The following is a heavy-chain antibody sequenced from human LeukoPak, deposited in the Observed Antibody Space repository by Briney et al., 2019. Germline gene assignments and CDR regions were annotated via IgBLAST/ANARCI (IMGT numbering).Heavy chain of an antibody. CDR2: IVGSGAST. V-gene: IGHV3-23*01. CDR3: AKVRVVGDYNWFFDL. J-gene: IGHJ2*01. D-gene: IGHD4-17*01. Sequence: PGGSLRLSCAASGFTLSSYAMSWVRQAPEKGLEWVSAIVGSGASTYYADSVKGRFTISRGNSENTLHLQMNSLRAEDTAIYHCAKVRVVGDYNWFFDLWGRGTLVTVSS. CDR1: GFTLSSYA.